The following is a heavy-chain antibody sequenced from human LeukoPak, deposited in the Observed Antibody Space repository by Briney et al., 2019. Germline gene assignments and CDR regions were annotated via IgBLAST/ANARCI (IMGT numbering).Heavy chain of an antibody. Sequence: PGGSLRLSCAASGFTFSSYWMHWVRQAPGKGLEWVSSISSSSSYIYYADSVKGRFTISRDNSKNTLYLQMNSLRAEDTAVYYCAKAPKYSSGWYDVDYWGQGTLVTVSS. CDR1: GFTFSSYW. CDR3: AKAPKYSSGWYDVDY. CDR2: ISSSSSYI. J-gene: IGHJ4*02. D-gene: IGHD6-19*01. V-gene: IGHV3-21*04.